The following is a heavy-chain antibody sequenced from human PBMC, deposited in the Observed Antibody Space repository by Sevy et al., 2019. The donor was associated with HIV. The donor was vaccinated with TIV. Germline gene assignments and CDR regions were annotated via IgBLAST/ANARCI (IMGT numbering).Heavy chain of an antibody. D-gene: IGHD1-26*01. CDR2: ISSGSSYT. CDR3: ARALSSYSSFDY. CDR1: GFTFSDYY. Sequence: GGSLRLSCAASGFTFSDYYMSWIRRAPGKGLEGVSYISSGSSYTDYADSVKGRFTISRDNAKSSLFLQMNSLRVDDTAVYYCARALSSYSSFDYWGQGIPVTVSS. V-gene: IGHV3-11*06. J-gene: IGHJ4*02.